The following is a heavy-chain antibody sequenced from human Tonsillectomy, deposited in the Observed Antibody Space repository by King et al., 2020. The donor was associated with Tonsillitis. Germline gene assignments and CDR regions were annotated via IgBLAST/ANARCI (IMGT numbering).Heavy chain of an antibody. V-gene: IGHV3-23*04. CDR2: ISGSGGST. CDR3: AKGDTGMVTPDY. D-gene: IGHD5-18*01. J-gene: IGHJ4*02. Sequence: VQLVESGGGLVQPGGSLRLSCAASGFTFSSYAMSWVRQAPGKGLEWVSGISGSGGSTFYADSVKGRFTISRDNSKNTLYLQMNSLRVEDTAVYYCAKGDTGMVTPDYWGQRTLVTVSS. CDR1: GFTFSSYA.